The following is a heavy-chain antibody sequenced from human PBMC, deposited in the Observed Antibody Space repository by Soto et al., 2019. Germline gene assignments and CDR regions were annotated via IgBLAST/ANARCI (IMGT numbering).Heavy chain of an antibody. CDR2: VYSGGTT. D-gene: IGHD3-10*01. V-gene: IGHV3-66*01. CDR3: ARGYYASGPLDY. CDR1: GFTFSSNY. J-gene: IGHJ4*02. Sequence: EVQLVESGGGLVHPGVSLRLSCAVSGFTFSSNYMTWVRQAPGKGLEWVSVVYSGGTTYYADSVKGRFTISRDNSKKTVYLQMNSLRAEDTAMYYCARGYYASGPLDYWGQGTLVTVSS.